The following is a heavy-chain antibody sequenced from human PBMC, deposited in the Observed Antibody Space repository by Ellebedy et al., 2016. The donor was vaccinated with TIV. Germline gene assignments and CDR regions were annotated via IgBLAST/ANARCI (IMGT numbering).Heavy chain of an antibody. CDR1: GFIFRTYW. CDR3: ARSSSAYWYFDL. V-gene: IGHV3-7*03. Sequence: GESLKISCTASGFIFRTYWMTWVRQAPGKGLEWVATTKQDGTQQYYAGSVGGRFIISRDNAKNSVYLRVNDPRDEDTAVYFRARSSSAYWYFDLWGRGTLVTVSS. CDR2: TKQDGTQQ. J-gene: IGHJ2*01.